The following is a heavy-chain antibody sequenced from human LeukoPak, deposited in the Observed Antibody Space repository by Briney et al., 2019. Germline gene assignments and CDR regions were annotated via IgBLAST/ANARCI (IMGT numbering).Heavy chain of an antibody. CDR1: GGSISSSSYY. Sequence: KPSETLSLTCTVSGGSISSSSYYWGWIRQPPGKALEWIGSIYYSGSTYYNPSLKSRVTISVDTSKNQFSLKLSSVTAADTAVYYCARSLLGEVDYWGQGTLVTVSS. V-gene: IGHV4-39*07. D-gene: IGHD3-10*01. J-gene: IGHJ4*02. CDR3: ARSLLGEVDY. CDR2: IYYSGST.